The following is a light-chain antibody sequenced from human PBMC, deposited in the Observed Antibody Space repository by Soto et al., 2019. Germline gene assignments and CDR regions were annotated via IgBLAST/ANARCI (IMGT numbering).Light chain of an antibody. CDR3: QQRSNGAIT. CDR2: DAS. Sequence: EIVFTQSPATLSLSPGERATLSCRASQSVSSYLAWYQQKPGQAPRLLIYDASNRATGIPARFSGSGSGTDFTLTISSLEPEDFAVYYCQQRSNGAITFGQGTKV. CDR1: QSVSSY. V-gene: IGKV3-11*01. J-gene: IGKJ1*01.